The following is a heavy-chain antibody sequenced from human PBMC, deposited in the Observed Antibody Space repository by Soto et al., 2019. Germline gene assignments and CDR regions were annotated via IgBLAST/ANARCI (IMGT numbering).Heavy chain of an antibody. D-gene: IGHD2-15*01. V-gene: IGHV3-30*18. J-gene: IGHJ6*02. CDR3: AKSSGYCSGGSCYSTGGMDV. Sequence: QVQLVESGGGVVQPGRSLRLSCAASGFTFSSYGMHWVRQAPGKGLEWVAVMSYDGSNKYYADSVKGRFTISRDNSKNTLYLQMNSLRAEDTAVYYCAKSSGYCSGGSCYSTGGMDVWGQGTTVTVSS. CDR1: GFTFSSYG. CDR2: MSYDGSNK.